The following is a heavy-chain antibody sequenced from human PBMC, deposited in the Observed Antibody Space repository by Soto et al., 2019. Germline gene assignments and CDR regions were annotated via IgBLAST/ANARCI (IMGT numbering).Heavy chain of an antibody. CDR2: MNPNSGNT. V-gene: IGHV1-8*01. D-gene: IGHD4-17*01. J-gene: IGHJ6*03. CDR1: GYTFTSYD. CDR3: ARGKTTGTKGDYYYYMDV. Sequence: ASVKVSCKASGYTFTSYDINWVRQATGQGLEWMGWMNPNSGNTGYAQKFQGRVTMTRNTSISTAYMELSSLRSEDTAVYYCARGKTTGTKGDYYYYMDVWGKGTTVTVSS.